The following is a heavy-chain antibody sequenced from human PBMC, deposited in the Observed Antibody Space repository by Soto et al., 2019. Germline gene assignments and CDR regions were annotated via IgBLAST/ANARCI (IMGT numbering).Heavy chain of an antibody. D-gene: IGHD3-22*01. CDR1: GFTFSSYS. CDR2: ISSSSSTI. CDR3: ARGYYDSSGYYWVFDY. J-gene: IGHJ4*02. Sequence: GGSLRLCCAASGFTFSSYSMNWVRQAPGKGLEWVSYISSSSSTIYYADSVKGRFTISRDNAKNSLYLQMNSLRAEDTAVYYCARGYYDSSGYYWVFDYWGQGTLVTVSS. V-gene: IGHV3-48*01.